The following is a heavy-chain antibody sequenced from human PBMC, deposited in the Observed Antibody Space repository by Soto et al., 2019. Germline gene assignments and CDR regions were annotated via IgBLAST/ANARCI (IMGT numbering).Heavy chain of an antibody. V-gene: IGHV1-69*01. CDR3: ARGDYGSGSYYPYYYGMDV. Sequence: QVQLVQSGAEVKKPGSSVKVSCKASGGTFSSYAISWVRQAPGQGLEWMGGIIPIFGTANYALKFQGRVTITADESTSTAYMELSSLRSEDTAVYYCARGDYGSGSYYPYYYGMDVWGQGTTVTVSS. D-gene: IGHD3-10*01. CDR1: GGTFSSYA. J-gene: IGHJ6*02. CDR2: IIPIFGTA.